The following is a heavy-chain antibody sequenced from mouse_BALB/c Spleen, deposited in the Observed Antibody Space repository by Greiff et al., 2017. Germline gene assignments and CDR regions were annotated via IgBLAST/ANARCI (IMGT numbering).Heavy chain of an antibody. V-gene: IGHV3-2*02. CDR3: ARYYYRYFDY. CDR1: GYSITSDYA. CDR2: ISYSGST. D-gene: IGHD2-14*01. J-gene: IGHJ2*01. Sequence: VQLQQSGPGLVKPSQSLSLTCTVTGYSITSDYAWNWIRQFPGNKLEWMGYISYSGSTSYNPSLKSRISITRDTSKNQFFLQLNSVTTEDTATYYCARYYYRYFDYGGQGTTLTVSS.